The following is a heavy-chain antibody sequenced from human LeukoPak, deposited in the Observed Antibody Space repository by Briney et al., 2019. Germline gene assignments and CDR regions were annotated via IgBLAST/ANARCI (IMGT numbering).Heavy chain of an antibody. D-gene: IGHD5-12*01. J-gene: IGHJ5*02. CDR1: GGTFSSYA. Sequence: SVKVSCKASGGTFSSYAISWVRQAPGQGLEWMGRIIPILGIANYTQKFQGRVTITADKSTSTAYMELSSLRSEDTAVYYCARDLGDIVATTNWFDPWGQGTLVTVSS. V-gene: IGHV1-69*04. CDR2: IIPILGIA. CDR3: ARDLGDIVATTNWFDP.